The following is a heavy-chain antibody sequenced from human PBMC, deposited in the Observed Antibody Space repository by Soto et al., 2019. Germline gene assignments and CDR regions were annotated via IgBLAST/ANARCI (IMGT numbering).Heavy chain of an antibody. Sequence: PSETLSLTCAVDSGSFSTYYCSWTRQPPGKGLEWIGEIHPSGDTDYNPSLSNRVTISLDTSKNQFSLKLTSVTAADTAVYFCSRGRDPHKGDRTWGQGTLVTVSS. CDR2: IHPSGDT. CDR1: SGSFSTYY. V-gene: IGHV4-34*01. J-gene: IGHJ5*02. D-gene: IGHD3-10*01. CDR3: SRGRDPHKGDRT.